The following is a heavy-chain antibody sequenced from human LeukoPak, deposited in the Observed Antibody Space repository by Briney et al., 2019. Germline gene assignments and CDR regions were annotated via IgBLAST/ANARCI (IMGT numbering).Heavy chain of an antibody. V-gene: IGHV3-30-3*01. CDR2: ISYDGSNK. D-gene: IGHD6-19*01. CDR3: ARGMYSSGWDEAFDI. Sequence: GGNLRFYCAASGFTFSSYAMHWVRQGPGKGLMGGAVISYDGSNKYYADSVKGRFTISRDNSKNTLYLQMTSLRAEDTAVYYCARGMYSSGWDEAFDIWGQGTMVTVSS. CDR1: GFTFSSYA. J-gene: IGHJ3*02.